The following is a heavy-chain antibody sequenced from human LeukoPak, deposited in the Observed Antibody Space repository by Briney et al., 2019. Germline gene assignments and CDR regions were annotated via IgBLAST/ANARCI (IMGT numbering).Heavy chain of an antibody. CDR1: GYSISSGYY. Sequence: SETLSLTCSVSGYSISSGYYWGWIRQPPGKGLEWIGSIYYSGSTYYNPSLNSRVTRSVDTSKNQFSLKLTSVTAADTAVYYCARGVGSGSYFMVHYFDYWGQGTLVTVSS. CDR2: IYYSGST. D-gene: IGHD3-10*01. J-gene: IGHJ4*02. CDR3: ARGVGSGSYFMVHYFDY. V-gene: IGHV4-38-2*02.